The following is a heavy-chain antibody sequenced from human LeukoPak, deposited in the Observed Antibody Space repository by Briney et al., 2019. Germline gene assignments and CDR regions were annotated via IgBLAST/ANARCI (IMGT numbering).Heavy chain of an antibody. D-gene: IGHD3-3*01. CDR3: ARRRALLRFLYVDDY. CDR2: IYYSGST. V-gene: IGHV4-31*03. J-gene: IGHJ4*02. CDR1: GGSISSGGYY. Sequence: SQTLSLTCTVSGGSISSGGYYWSWLRQHPGKGLEWIGYIYYSGSTYYNPSLKSRVTISVDTSKNQFSLKLSSVTAADTAVYYCARRRALLRFLYVDDYWGQGTLVTVSS.